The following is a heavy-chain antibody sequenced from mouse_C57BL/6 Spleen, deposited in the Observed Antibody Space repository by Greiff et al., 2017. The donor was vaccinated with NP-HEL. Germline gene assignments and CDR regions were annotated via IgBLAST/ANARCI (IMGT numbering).Heavy chain of an antibody. CDR1: GYTFTSYW. CDR3: ARDLTWDYAMDY. D-gene: IGHD4-1*01. Sequence: QVQLQQPGAELVKPGASVKLSCKASGYTFTSYWMHWVKQRPGQGLEWIGMIHPNSGSTNYNEKFKSKATLTVDKSSSTAYMQLSSLTSEDSAVYYCARDLTWDYAMDYWGQGTSVTVSS. J-gene: IGHJ4*01. V-gene: IGHV1-64*01. CDR2: IHPNSGST.